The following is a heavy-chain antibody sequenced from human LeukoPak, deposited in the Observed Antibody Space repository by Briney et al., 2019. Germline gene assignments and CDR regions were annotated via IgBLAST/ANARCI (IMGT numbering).Heavy chain of an antibody. D-gene: IGHD6-13*01. CDR3: ARAYSSPQRAYYYYMDV. Sequence: PSETLSLTCTVSGGSISSYYWSWIRQPAGKGLEWIGRIYTSGSTNYNPSLKSRVTISVDKSKNQFSLKLSSVTAADTAVYYCARAYSSPQRAYYYYMDVWGKGTTVTVSS. V-gene: IGHV4-4*07. J-gene: IGHJ6*03. CDR2: IYTSGST. CDR1: GGSISSYY.